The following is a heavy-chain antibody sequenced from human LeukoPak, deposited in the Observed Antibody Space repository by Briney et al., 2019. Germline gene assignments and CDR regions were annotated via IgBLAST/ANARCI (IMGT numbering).Heavy chain of an antibody. Sequence: SVKVSSKTSGGTFSSSAICWVRQAPGQGLEWMGGIIPILGTAHYAQNFQGRVTITADQSTSTAYMELSSLRSEDTAVYYCARDYQLPSSSYAQYFQHWGQGTLVTVSS. CDR3: ARDYQLPSSSYAQYFQH. CDR1: GGTFSSSA. V-gene: IGHV1-69*01. CDR2: IIPILGTA. D-gene: IGHD5-12*01. J-gene: IGHJ1*01.